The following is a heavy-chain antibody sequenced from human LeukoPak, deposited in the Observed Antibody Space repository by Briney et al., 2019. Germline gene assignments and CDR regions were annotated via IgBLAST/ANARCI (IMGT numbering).Heavy chain of an antibody. Sequence: QPGGSLRLSCTASGSTFTNYNINWVRQVPGKGLEWVSYISVSSSTIYYADSVKGRFTISRDNAMNSAFLQMSSLRGEDTGIYYCARVSSSSRAIYYYYMDVWGKGTTVTVSS. CDR2: ISVSSSTI. CDR3: ARVSSSSRAIYYYYMDV. J-gene: IGHJ6*03. D-gene: IGHD6-13*01. CDR1: GSTFTNYN. V-gene: IGHV3-48*04.